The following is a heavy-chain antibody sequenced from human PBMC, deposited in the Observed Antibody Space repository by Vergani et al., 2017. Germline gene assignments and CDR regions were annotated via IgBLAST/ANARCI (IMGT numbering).Heavy chain of an antibody. CDR1: GGSISSGGYY. CDR2: IYYSGST. Sequence: QVQLQESGPGLVKPSQTLSLTCTVSGGSISSGGYYWSWIRQHPGKGLEWIGYIYYSGSTYYNPSLKRRVTISVDTSKNQFSLKLSSVTAADTAVYYCARLAITIFGVASEFDPWGQGTLVTVSS. CDR3: ARLAITIFGVASEFDP. J-gene: IGHJ5*02. D-gene: IGHD3-3*01. V-gene: IGHV4-31*03.